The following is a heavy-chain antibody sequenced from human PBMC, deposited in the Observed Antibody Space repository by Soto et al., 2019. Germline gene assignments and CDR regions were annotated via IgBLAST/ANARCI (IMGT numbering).Heavy chain of an antibody. D-gene: IGHD3-3*01. Sequence: SGTLSLTCAVSGGAFRRFYLTWLRQVPGKGLEWLGDINHVGITNYNPSLKSRVSIPVDTSKSQFSLKLSSVTAADTAVYYCARAHDFWGGRQQPIDSWGQGTLVTVS. V-gene: IGHV4-34*01. CDR3: ARAHDFWGGRQQPIDS. J-gene: IGHJ4*02. CDR1: GGAFRRFY. CDR2: INHVGIT.